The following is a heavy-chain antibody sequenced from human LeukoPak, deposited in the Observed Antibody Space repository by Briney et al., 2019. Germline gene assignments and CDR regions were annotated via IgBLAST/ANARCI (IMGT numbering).Heavy chain of an antibody. J-gene: IGHJ4*02. Sequence: ASVKVSCKASGHTFNTFGISWVRQSPGQGLEWMGWISVYNGNTNYAQNLKGRVTMTTDKSTTTAYMELRSLISDDTAMYYCARDPVSFGENTGHYFDYWGQGTLVTVSS. CDR3: ARDPVSFGENTGHYFDY. CDR1: GHTFNTFG. D-gene: IGHD3-10*01. CDR2: ISVYNGNT. V-gene: IGHV1-18*01.